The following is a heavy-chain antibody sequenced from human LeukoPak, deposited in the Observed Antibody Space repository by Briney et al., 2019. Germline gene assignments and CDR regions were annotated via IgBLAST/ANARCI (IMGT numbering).Heavy chain of an antibody. Sequence: ASVKVSCKASGYTFTSYDINWVRQATGQGLEWMGWMNPNSGNTGYAQKFQGRVTITRNTSISTAYMELSSLRSEDTAVYYCARGPSRGDFWSGYRARYFDYWGQGTLVTVSS. CDR2: MNPNSGNT. J-gene: IGHJ4*02. CDR3: ARGPSRGDFWSGYRARYFDY. V-gene: IGHV1-8*03. CDR1: GYTFTSYD. D-gene: IGHD3-3*01.